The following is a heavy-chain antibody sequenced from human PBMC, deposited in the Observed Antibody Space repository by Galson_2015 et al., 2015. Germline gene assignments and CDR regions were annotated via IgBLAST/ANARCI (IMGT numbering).Heavy chain of an antibody. CDR1: GFTFSDYY. J-gene: IGHJ4*02. CDR3: ASRLGAVINTNGVDF. D-gene: IGHD6-25*01. Sequence: SLRLSCAASGFTFSDYYMSWLRQAPGKGLEWVSYVSSTGRTIYYADSVKGRFTISRDNAKNSVYQQMNSLRAEDTAVYYCASRLGAVINTNGVDFWGQGTLVTVSS. CDR2: VSSTGRTI. V-gene: IGHV3-11*01.